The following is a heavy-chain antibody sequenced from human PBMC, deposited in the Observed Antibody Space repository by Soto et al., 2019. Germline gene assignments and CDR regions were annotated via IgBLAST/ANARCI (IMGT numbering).Heavy chain of an antibody. D-gene: IGHD5-12*01. CDR1: GFTFSSYG. Sequence: PGGSLRLSCAASGFTFSSYGMHWVRQAPGKGLEWVAVIWYDGSNKYYADSVKGRFTISRDNSKNTLYLQMNSLRAEDTAVYYCAREVGPYSEIDYWGQGTLVTVSS. J-gene: IGHJ4*02. CDR2: IWYDGSNK. CDR3: AREVGPYSEIDY. V-gene: IGHV3-33*01.